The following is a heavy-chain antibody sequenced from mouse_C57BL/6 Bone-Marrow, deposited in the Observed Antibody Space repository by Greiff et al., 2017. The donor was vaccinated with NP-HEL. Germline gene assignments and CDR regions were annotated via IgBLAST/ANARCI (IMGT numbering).Heavy chain of an antibody. J-gene: IGHJ2*01. CDR1: GYTFTDYE. CDR3: TRGGLITQGEYYFDY. Sequence: QVQLQQSGAELVRPGASVTLSCKASGYTFTDYEMHWVKQTPVHGLEWIGAIDPETGGTAYNQKFKGKAILTADKSSSTAYMELRSLTSEDSAVYYCTRGGLITQGEYYFDYWGQGTTLTVSS. D-gene: IGHD1-1*01. V-gene: IGHV1-15*01. CDR2: IDPETGGT.